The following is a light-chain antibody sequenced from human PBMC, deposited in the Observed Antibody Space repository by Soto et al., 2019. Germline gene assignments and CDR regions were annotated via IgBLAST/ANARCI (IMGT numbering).Light chain of an antibody. CDR2: EVS. CDR1: TNDVGGYNY. J-gene: IGLJ1*01. CDR3: NSYTSSTSRPYV. Sequence: QSALTQPASVSGSPGQSITISCTGTTNDVGGYNYVSWYQQHPGKAPKLLIFEVSSRPSGVSNRFSGSKSGNTASPTISALQAEDEADYFCNSYTSSTSRPYVFGTGTKLTVL. V-gene: IGLV2-14*01.